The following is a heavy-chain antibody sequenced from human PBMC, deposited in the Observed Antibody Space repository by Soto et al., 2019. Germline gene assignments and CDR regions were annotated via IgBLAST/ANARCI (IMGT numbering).Heavy chain of an antibody. V-gene: IGHV5-10-1*01. CDR2: IDPSDSYT. CDR3: ARHGPYCSGGSCYPSYYYYGMDV. D-gene: IGHD2-15*01. J-gene: IGHJ6*02. Sequence: GESLKISCKGSGYSFTSYWISWVRQMPGKGLEWMGRIDPSDSYTNYSPSFQGHVTISADKSISTAYLQWSSLKASDTAMYYCARHGPYCSGGSCYPSYYYYGMDVWGQGTTVTVSS. CDR1: GYSFTSYW.